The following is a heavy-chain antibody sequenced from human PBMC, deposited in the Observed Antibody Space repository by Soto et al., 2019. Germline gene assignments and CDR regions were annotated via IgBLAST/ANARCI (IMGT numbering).Heavy chain of an antibody. CDR3: ARGSIVVVPAAPDYYYGMDV. Sequence: EVQLVQSGAEVKKPGESLKISCKGSGYSFTSYLIGWVRQMHGKGLEWMGIIYPGDSDTRYSPSFQGQVTISPDKSSSTAYLQWSSLKASDTAMYYCARGSIVVVPAAPDYYYGMDVWGQGTTVAVSS. CDR1: GYSFTSYL. CDR2: IYPGDSDT. J-gene: IGHJ6*02. D-gene: IGHD2-2*01. V-gene: IGHV5-51*01.